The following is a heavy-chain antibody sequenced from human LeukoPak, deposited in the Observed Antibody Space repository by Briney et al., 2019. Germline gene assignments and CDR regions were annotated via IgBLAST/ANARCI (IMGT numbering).Heavy chain of an antibody. J-gene: IGHJ6*03. CDR1: GGSFSGYY. V-gene: IGHV4-34*01. Sequence: PSETLSLTCAVYGGSFSGYYWSWIRQPPGKGLEWIGEINHSGSTNYNPSLKSRVTISVDTSKNQFSLKLSSVTAADTAVYYCARVKRSSGWYRVYYYYYMDVWGKGTTVTVSS. CDR3: ARVKRSSGWYRVYYYYYMDV. D-gene: IGHD6-19*01. CDR2: INHSGST.